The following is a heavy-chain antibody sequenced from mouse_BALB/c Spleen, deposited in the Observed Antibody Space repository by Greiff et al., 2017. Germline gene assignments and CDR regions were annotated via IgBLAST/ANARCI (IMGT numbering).Heavy chain of an antibody. CDR1: GYTFSSYW. CDR2: ILPGSGST. CDR3: ARSLIYYYGSSYGGYAMDY. D-gene: IGHD1-1*01. V-gene: IGHV1-9*01. Sequence: QVQLQQSGAELMKPGASVKISCKATGYTFSSYWIEWVKQRPGHGLEWIGEILPGSGSTNYNEKFKGKATFTADTSSNTAYMQLSSLTSEDSAVYYCARSLIYYYGSSYGGYAMDYWGQGTSVTVSS. J-gene: IGHJ4*01.